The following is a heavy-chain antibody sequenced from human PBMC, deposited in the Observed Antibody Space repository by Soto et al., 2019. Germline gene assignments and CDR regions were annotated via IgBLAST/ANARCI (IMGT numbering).Heavy chain of an antibody. D-gene: IGHD3-10*01. J-gene: IGHJ5*01. CDR2: IYHSGST. Sequence: SETVSLACALYVVSISRGGSSCSWIRQPPWKGLKWIGYIYHSGSTYYNWSLKSRVTISVDRSKNQFSLRLNSVTAADTAVYYCARGHALYGSESSSNWFEFWGQGTLVTVSS. CDR1: VVSISRGGSS. V-gene: IGHV4-30-2*01. CDR3: ARGHALYGSESSSNWFEF.